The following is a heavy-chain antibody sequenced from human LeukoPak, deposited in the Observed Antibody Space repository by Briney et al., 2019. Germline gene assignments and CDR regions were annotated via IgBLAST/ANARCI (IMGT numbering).Heavy chain of an antibody. V-gene: IGHV4-59*12. Sequence: SETLSLTCTVSGGPISRYYWSWIRQPPGKGLERIGYINYSGSTNNDPSLKGRVTISVDTSRNQFSPKLRSVTAADTAVHYCARDERWLQTGAFDIWGQGTMVIVSS. CDR2: INYSGST. CDR3: ARDERWLQTGAFDI. CDR1: GGPISRYY. D-gene: IGHD5-24*01. J-gene: IGHJ3*02.